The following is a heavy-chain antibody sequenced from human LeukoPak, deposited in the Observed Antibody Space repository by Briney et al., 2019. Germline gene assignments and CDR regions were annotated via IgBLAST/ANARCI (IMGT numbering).Heavy chain of an antibody. CDR1: GYTFTSYE. Sequence: ASVKVSCKASGYTFTSYEIYWVRQATGQGLEWMGWMNPNSGNTGYAQKFQGRVTITRNTSIRTAYMELSSLRSEDTAVYYCARGASRSFGYWGQGTLVTVSS. CDR2: MNPNSGNT. J-gene: IGHJ4*02. CDR3: ARGASRSFGY. V-gene: IGHV1-8*03.